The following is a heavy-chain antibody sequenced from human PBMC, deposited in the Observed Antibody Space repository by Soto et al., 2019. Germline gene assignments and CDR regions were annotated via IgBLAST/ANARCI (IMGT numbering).Heavy chain of an antibody. V-gene: IGHV4-31*03. CDR1: GGSISNDGYY. J-gene: IGHJ2*01. CDR3: ARGPQSTRYFDL. D-gene: IGHD1-26*01. CDR2: IYYNGRA. Sequence: QVQLQESGPRLVKPSETLSLTCIVSGGSISNDGYYWSWIRQHPGEGLEWIGYIYYNGRAYYNPALKRRVVISVDTSNNQFSLKLTSVTAADTAVYYCARGPQSTRYFDLCGRGTLVTVSS.